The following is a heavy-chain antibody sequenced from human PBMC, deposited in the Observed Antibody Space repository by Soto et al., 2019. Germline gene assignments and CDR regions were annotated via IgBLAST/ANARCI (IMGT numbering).Heavy chain of an antibody. Sequence: SETLSLTCAVCGGSFSGYYWSWIRQPPGKGLEWIGEINHSGGTNYNPSLKSRVTISVDTSKNQFSLKLSSVTAADTAVYYCARARAITMVRGVFYYYYYMDVWGKGTTVTVSS. J-gene: IGHJ6*03. CDR3: ARARAITMVRGVFYYYYYMDV. CDR1: GGSFSGYY. D-gene: IGHD3-10*01. CDR2: INHSGGT. V-gene: IGHV4-34*01.